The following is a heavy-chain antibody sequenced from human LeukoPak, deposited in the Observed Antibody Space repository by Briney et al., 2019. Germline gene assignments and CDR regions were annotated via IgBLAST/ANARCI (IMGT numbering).Heavy chain of an antibody. D-gene: IGHD3-9*01. Sequence: PGGSLRLSCAASGFTFSSYRMNWVRQAPGKGLEWVSSISSSSSYIYYADSVKGRFTISRDNAKNSLYLQMNSLRAEDTAVYYCARDRDYDILTGYEPYYFDYWGQGTLVTVSS. CDR2: ISSSSSYI. J-gene: IGHJ4*02. V-gene: IGHV3-21*01. CDR1: GFTFSSYR. CDR3: ARDRDYDILTGYEPYYFDY.